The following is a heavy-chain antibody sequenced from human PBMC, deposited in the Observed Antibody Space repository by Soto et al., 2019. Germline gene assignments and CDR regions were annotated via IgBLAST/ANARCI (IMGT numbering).Heavy chain of an antibody. Sequence: GGSLRLSCAASKFTFSYYGMHWVRQAPGKGLEWVAVISYEGSNKYYADPVKGRFTISRDNSKNTLYLEMNSLRTEDTAVYYCAKPISISGVIIDAFDVWGQGTMVTVSS. CDR1: KFTFSYYG. CDR2: ISYEGSNK. D-gene: IGHD3-3*01. V-gene: IGHV3-30*18. CDR3: AKPISISGVIIDAFDV. J-gene: IGHJ3*01.